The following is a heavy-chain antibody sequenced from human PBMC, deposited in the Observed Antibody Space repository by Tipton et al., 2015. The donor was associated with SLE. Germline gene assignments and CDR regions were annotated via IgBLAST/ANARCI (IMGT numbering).Heavy chain of an antibody. CDR1: GGSIRNYF. Sequence: TLSLTCTVSGGSIRNYFWHWIRQSPGKGLEWIGYIYYSGSTNYNPSLKSRVTISVDTSKNQFSLKLSSVTAADTAVYYCARNPHSSGWYGYYYYGMDVWGQGTTVTVSS. J-gene: IGHJ6*02. CDR3: ARNPHSSGWYGYYYYGMDV. CDR2: IYYSGST. V-gene: IGHV4-59*01. D-gene: IGHD6-19*01.